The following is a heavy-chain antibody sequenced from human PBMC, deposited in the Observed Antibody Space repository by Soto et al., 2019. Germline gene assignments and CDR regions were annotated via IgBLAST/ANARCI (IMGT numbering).Heavy chain of an antibody. CDR1: GGTFSSYA. CDR2: IIPIPGTA. Sequence: QVQLVQSGAEVKKPGSSVKVSCKASGGTFSSYAISWVRQAPGQGLEWMGGIIPIPGTANYAQKFQGRVTITADESTSTDYMELSSLRSEDTAVYYCARSQGMSTILESYYYYYYGMDVWGQGTTVTVSS. D-gene: IGHD3-16*01. CDR3: ARSQGMSTILESYYYYYYGMDV. V-gene: IGHV1-69*01. J-gene: IGHJ6*02.